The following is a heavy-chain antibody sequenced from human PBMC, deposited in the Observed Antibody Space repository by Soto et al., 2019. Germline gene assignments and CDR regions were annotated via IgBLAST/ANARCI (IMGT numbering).Heavy chain of an antibody. CDR2: IIPILGTA. V-gene: IGHV1-69*13. CDR1: GGTFSSYA. J-gene: IGHJ6*02. Sequence: SVKVSCKASGGTFSSYAISWVRQAPGQGLEWMGGIIPILGTANYAQKFQGRVTITADESTSTAYMELSSLRSEDTAVYYCARALSVTVTTAGYYYYGMDVWGQGTTVTVSS. D-gene: IGHD4-4*01. CDR3: ARALSVTVTTAGYYYYGMDV.